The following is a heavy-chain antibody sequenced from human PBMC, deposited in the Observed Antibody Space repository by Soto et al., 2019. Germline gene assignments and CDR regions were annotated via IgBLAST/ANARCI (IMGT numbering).Heavy chain of an antibody. CDR2: IYHSGST. D-gene: IGHD6-13*01. Sequence: QLQLQESGSGLVKPSQTLSLTCAVSGGSISSGGYSWSWIRQPPGKGLEWIGYIYHSGSTYYNPSHKSRVTISVYRSKNQFSLKLSSVTAADTAVYYCASSHAGAHITAAVHWGQGTLVTVSS. CDR1: GGSISSGGYS. CDR3: ASSHAGAHITAAVH. V-gene: IGHV4-30-2*01. J-gene: IGHJ4*02.